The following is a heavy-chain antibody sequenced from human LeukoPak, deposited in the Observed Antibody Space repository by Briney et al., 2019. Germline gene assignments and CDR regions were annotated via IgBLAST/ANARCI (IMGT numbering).Heavy chain of an antibody. CDR1: GYTFTTYD. V-gene: IGHV1-2*02. CDR2: INPNSGGT. Sequence: GASVTVSCKASGYTFTTYDINWVRQAPGQGLEGMGWINPNSGGTNYAQKFQGRVTMTRDTSISTAYMELSRLRSDDTAVYYCARDRNPYFFDYWGQGTLVTVSS. CDR3: ARDRNPYFFDY. J-gene: IGHJ4*02. D-gene: IGHD1-14*01.